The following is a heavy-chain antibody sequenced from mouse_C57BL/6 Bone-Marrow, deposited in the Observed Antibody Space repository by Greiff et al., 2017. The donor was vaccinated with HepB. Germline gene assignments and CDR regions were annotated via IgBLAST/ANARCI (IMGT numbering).Heavy chain of an antibody. CDR2: ISNGGGST. Sequence: EVNVVESGGGLVQPGGSLKLSCAASGFTFSDYYMYWVRQTPEKRLEWVAYISNGGGSTYYPDTVKGRFTISRDNAKNTLYLQMSRLKSEDTAMYYCAREAYYAFAYWGQGTLVTVSA. J-gene: IGHJ3*01. D-gene: IGHD1-1*02. CDR1: GFTFSDYY. V-gene: IGHV5-12*01. CDR3: AREAYYAFAY.